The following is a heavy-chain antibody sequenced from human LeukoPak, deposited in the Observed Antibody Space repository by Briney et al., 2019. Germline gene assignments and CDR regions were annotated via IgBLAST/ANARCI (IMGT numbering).Heavy chain of an antibody. CDR3: AKRLSSWEFDY. V-gene: IGHV3-30*02. D-gene: IGHD6-13*01. Sequence: GGSLRLSCAASGFTFSSYGMHWVRQAPGKGLEWVAVIWYDGSNKYYADSVKGRFTISRDNSENTLYLQMNSLRAEDTAVHYCAKRLSSWEFDYWGQGTLVTVSS. CDR1: GFTFSSYG. CDR2: IWYDGSNK. J-gene: IGHJ4*02.